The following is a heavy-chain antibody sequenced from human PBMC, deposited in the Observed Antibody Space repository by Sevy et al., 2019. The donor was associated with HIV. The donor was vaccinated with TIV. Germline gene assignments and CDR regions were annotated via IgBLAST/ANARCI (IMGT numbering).Heavy chain of an antibody. Sequence: GGSLRLSCAASGFTFSSYAMSWVRQAPGKGLEWVSAISGSGGSTYYGDSVKGRFTISRDNSKNRLYLQMNSLRAEDTAVYYCAKYGRTAFRYYYYYYMDVWGKGTTVTVSS. CDR1: GFTFSSYA. CDR3: AKYGRTAFRYYYYYYMDV. J-gene: IGHJ6*03. V-gene: IGHV3-23*01. D-gene: IGHD3-10*01. CDR2: ISGSGGST.